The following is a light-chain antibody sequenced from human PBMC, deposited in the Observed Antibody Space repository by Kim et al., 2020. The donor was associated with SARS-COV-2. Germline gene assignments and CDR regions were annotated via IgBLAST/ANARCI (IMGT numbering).Light chain of an antibody. J-gene: IGKJ1*01. CDR1: QGIRSD. V-gene: IGKV1-17*01. CDR2: GAS. Sequence: ASLGDRVTIACRASQGIRSDLGWYQQKPGRAPTRLIYGASTLESGVPSRFSGSGSGTEFTLTISSLQPEDFATYYCLQHHAYPRTFGQGTKVDIK. CDR3: LQHHAYPRT.